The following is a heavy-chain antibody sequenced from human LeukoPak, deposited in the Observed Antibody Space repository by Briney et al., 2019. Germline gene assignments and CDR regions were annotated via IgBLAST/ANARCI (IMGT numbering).Heavy chain of an antibody. CDR2: IKQDGSEK. J-gene: IGHJ6*03. CDR1: GFTFSSYW. V-gene: IGHV3-7*01. CDR3: ARVQGGWPSFVYYYYMDV. Sequence: GGSLRLSCAASGFTFSSYWMSWVRQAPGKGLEWVANIKQDGSEKYYVDSVKGRFTISRDNAKNSLYLQMNSLRAEDTAVYYCARVQGGWPSFVYYYYMDVWGKGTTVTVSS. D-gene: IGHD6-19*01.